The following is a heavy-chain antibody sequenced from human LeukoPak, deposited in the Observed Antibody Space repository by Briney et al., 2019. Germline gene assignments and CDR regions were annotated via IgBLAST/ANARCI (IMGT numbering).Heavy chain of an antibody. CDR3: ARVRDSYGYYYYMDV. V-gene: IGHV3-21*06. CDR1: GFTFSDYS. CDR2: ISSSSTYI. Sequence: GGSLRLSCAASGFTFSDYSMIWVRQAPGEGLEWVSYISSSSTYIYYADSVRGRFTISRDNAKNSLYLQMNSLRAEDTALYYCARVRDSYGYYYYMDVWGKGITVTVSS. D-gene: IGHD5-18*01. J-gene: IGHJ6*03.